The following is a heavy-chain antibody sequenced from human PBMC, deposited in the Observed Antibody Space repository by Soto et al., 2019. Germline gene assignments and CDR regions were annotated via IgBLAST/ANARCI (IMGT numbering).Heavy chain of an antibody. CDR3: ARDATLRH. CDR1: GDSMDGFY. CDR2: IYYTGNT. J-gene: IGHJ4*01. D-gene: IGHD2-15*01. Sequence: SETLSLTCVVSGDSMDGFYWNWIRQPPGKGLEWIGNIYYTGNTNYNPSLKSRVSISIDTSKNQFSLQLNSVTAADTAIYYCARDATLRHWGHGTLVTVS. V-gene: IGHV4-59*01.